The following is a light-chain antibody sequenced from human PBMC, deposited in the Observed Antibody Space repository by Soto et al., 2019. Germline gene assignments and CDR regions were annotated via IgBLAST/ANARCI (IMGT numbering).Light chain of an antibody. Sequence: VVMTQSPLSLPVTLGQPASISCRSSQSLVYSYGDTYLTWLHQRPGQSPRRLTYKVSKRDSGAPDRFSGSGSGTDFSLMISRVGAEYLGVYYCVQSTHWPMTFGQGTRLEIK. CDR1: QSLVYSYGDTY. CDR3: VQSTHWPMT. CDR2: KVS. J-gene: IGKJ2*01. V-gene: IGKV2-30*01.